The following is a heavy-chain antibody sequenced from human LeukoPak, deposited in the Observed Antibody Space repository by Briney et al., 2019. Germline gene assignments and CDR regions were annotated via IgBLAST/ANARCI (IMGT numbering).Heavy chain of an antibody. CDR2: INPSGGST. Sequence: ASVKVSCKASGYTFTSYYIHWVRQAPGQGLEWMGIINPSGGSTSYAQKFQGRVTMTRDMSTSTVYMELSSLRSEDTAVYYCARAAGKVQFDYWGQGTLVTVSS. V-gene: IGHV1-46*01. CDR3: ARAAGKVQFDY. D-gene: IGHD3-10*01. J-gene: IGHJ4*02. CDR1: GYTFTSYY.